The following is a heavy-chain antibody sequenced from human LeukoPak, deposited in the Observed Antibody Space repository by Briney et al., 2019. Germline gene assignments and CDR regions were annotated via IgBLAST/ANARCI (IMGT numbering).Heavy chain of an antibody. CDR2: IIPIFGTA. J-gene: IGHJ5*02. CDR1: GGTFSSYA. Sequence: ASVKVSCKASGGTFSSYAISWVRQAPGQGLEWMGGIIPIFGTANYAQKFQGRVTITADESTSTAYMELSSLRSEDTAVYYCARGHGGSSSRYSGGRWFDPWGQGTLVTVSS. V-gene: IGHV1-69*13. CDR3: ARGHGGSSSRYSGGRWFDP. D-gene: IGHD6-13*01.